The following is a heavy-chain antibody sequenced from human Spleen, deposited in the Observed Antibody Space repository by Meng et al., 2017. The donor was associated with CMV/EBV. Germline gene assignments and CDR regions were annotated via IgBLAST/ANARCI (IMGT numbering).Heavy chain of an antibody. CDR1: GYNFTGYY. D-gene: IGHD2-21*02. CDR2: INPNSGGT. V-gene: IGHV1-2*02. J-gene: IGHJ3*02. Sequence: ASVKVSCKASGYNFTGYYMHWVRQAPGQGLEWMGWINPNSGGTNYAQKFQGRVTMTGDTSINTAYLQWSGLKASDTAMYYCARHFGGDSSGAYDIWGQGTMVTVSS. CDR3: ARHFGGDSSGAYDI.